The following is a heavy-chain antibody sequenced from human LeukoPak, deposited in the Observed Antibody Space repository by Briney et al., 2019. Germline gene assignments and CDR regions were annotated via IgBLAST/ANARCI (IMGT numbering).Heavy chain of an antibody. Sequence: GGSLRLPCAASGFPFSSYDMSWVRQAPGKGLEWVSVIIGSSGSTYYADSVNGRFTISRDNSKNTLYLQMNSLRVEDTAVYYCAKGSSLDWWGQGTLVTVSS. CDR3: AKGSSLDW. V-gene: IGHV3-23*01. CDR2: IIGSSGST. J-gene: IGHJ4*02. CDR1: GFPFSSYD.